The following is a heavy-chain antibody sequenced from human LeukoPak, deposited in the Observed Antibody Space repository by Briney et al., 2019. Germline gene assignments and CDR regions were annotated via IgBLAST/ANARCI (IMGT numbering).Heavy chain of an antibody. J-gene: IGHJ4*02. CDR2: IYYSGST. D-gene: IGHD3-22*01. CDR1: GDSINSRSYY. Sequence: PSETLSLTCTVSGDSINSRSYYWGWIRQPPGKGLEWIGSIYYSGSTYYNPSLKSRVTISVDTSKNQFSLKLSSVTAADTAVYYCARAYDSSGHVDYWGQGTLVTVSS. V-gene: IGHV4-39*07. CDR3: ARAYDSSGHVDY.